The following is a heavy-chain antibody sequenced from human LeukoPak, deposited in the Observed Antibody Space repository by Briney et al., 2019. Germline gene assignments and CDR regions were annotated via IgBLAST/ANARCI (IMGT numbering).Heavy chain of an antibody. D-gene: IGHD5-18*01. J-gene: IGHJ6*03. CDR1: GYTFTSYG. CDR2: ISAYNGNT. CDR3: ARGRYSFGPYYYMDV. Sequence: ASVKVSCKASGYTFTSYGISWVRQAPGQGLEWMGWISAYNGNTNYAQKLQGRVTMTTDTSTSTAYMELRSLRSDDTAVYYCARGRYSFGPYYYMDVWGKGTTVTVSS. V-gene: IGHV1-18*01.